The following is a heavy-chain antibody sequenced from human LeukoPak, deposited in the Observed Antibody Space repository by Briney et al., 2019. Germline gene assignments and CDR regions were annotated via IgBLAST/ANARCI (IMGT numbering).Heavy chain of an antibody. CDR2: IYYSGST. D-gene: IGHD2-2*01. Sequence: PSETLSLTCTVSGGSISSYYWSWIRQPPGKGLEWIGYIYYSGSTNYNPSLKSRVTISVDTSKNQFSLKLSSVTAADTAVYYCARGRSTSPRYYGMDVWGQGTTVTVSS. J-gene: IGHJ6*02. V-gene: IGHV4-59*01. CDR3: ARGRSTSPRYYGMDV. CDR1: GGSISSYY.